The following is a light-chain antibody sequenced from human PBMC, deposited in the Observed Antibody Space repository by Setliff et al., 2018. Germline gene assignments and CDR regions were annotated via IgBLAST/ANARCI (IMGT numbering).Light chain of an antibody. CDR1: SSDVGGYDY. V-gene: IGLV2-14*01. CDR3: SSYKNTNKNV. J-gene: IGLJ1*01. CDR2: DVT. Sequence: QSVLAQPAAVSRSPGQSITISCTGTSSDVGGYDYVSWYQQNPGKAPKLIIYDVTKRPSGVSSRFSGSKSGNTASLTISGLQAEDEADYFCSSYKNTNKNVFGTGTKGTVL.